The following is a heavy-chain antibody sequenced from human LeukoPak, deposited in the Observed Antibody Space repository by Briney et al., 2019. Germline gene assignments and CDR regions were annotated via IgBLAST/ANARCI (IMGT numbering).Heavy chain of an antibody. CDR2: IIPIFGTA. CDR1: GYTFTSYG. J-gene: IGHJ5*02. CDR3: ARDSQQLVRGFDP. Sequence: GASVKVSCKASGYTFTSYGISWVRQAPGQGLEWMGGIIPIFGTANYAQKFQGRVTITADESTSTAYMELSSLRSEDTAVYYCARDSQQLVRGFDPWGQGTLVTVSS. D-gene: IGHD6-13*01. V-gene: IGHV1-69*13.